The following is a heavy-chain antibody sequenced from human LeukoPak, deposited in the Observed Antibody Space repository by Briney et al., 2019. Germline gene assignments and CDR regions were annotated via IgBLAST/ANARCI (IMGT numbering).Heavy chain of an antibody. CDR3: AREYGSGWCDY. CDR1: GSSISSYY. CDR2: IYYSGST. J-gene: IGHJ4*02. Sequence: KPSETLSLTCTVSGSSISSYYWSWIRQPPGKGLEWIGYIYYSGSTNYNPSLKSRVTISVDTSKNQFSLKLSSVTAADTAVYYCAREYGSGWCDYWGQGTLVTVSS. D-gene: IGHD6-19*01. V-gene: IGHV4-59*01.